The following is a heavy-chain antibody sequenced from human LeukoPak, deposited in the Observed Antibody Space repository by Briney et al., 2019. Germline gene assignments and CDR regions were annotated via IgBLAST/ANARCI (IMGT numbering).Heavy chain of an antibody. V-gene: IGHV4-59*01. J-gene: IGHJ6*03. Sequence: SETLSLTCTVSGGPISTYYWSWIRQSPGKELEWIGYIYYTGSTSYNPSRKSRVAISVDTSKNQFSLKLSSVTAADTAVYYCARATSWSYYYMDVWAKGTTVTVSS. CDR3: ARATSWSYYYMDV. CDR1: GGPISTYY. CDR2: IYYTGST.